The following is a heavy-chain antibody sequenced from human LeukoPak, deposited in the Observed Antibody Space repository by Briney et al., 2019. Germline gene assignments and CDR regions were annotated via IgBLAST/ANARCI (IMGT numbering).Heavy chain of an antibody. Sequence: GGSLRLSCAASGFTFDHYTMHWVRQAPGKGLEWVSLISWDGGSTYYADSVKGRFTISRDNSKNSLSLQMNSLRAEDTALYYCAKDGKNYFDYWGQGTLATVSS. CDR3: AKDGKNYFDY. J-gene: IGHJ4*02. CDR2: ISWDGGST. V-gene: IGHV3-43*01. CDR1: GFTFDHYT.